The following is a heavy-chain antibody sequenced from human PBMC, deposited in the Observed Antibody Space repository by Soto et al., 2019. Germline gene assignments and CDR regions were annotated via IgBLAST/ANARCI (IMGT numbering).Heavy chain of an antibody. CDR2: ISDSGST. D-gene: IGHD6-6*01. V-gene: IGHV3-23*01. Sequence: VQLLESGGGLVQPGGSLRLSCAASGFTLKNYAMGWVRQAPGQGLEWVSGISDSGSTYYPDSVKGRFSISRANSKNTLYLQMNSLRAEDTALYSCASRPGSSPYYFDYWGQGTLVTVSS. J-gene: IGHJ4*02. CDR1: GFTLKNYA. CDR3: ASRPGSSPYYFDY.